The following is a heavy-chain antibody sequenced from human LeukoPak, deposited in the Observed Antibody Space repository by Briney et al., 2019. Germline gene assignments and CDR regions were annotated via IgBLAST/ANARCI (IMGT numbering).Heavy chain of an antibody. V-gene: IGHV4-59*12. D-gene: IGHD3-10*01. CDR3: ARDSGIYDAFDI. J-gene: IGHJ3*02. CDR1: GGSISSYY. CDR2: IYYSGST. Sequence: SETLSLTCTVSGGSISSYYWSWIRQPPGKGLEWIGYIYYSGSTNYNPSLKSRVTISVDRSKNQFSLKLSSVTAADTAVYYCARDSGIYDAFDIWGQGTMVTVSS.